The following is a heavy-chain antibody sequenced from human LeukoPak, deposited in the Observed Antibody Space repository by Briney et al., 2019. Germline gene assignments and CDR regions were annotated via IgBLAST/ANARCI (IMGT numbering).Heavy chain of an antibody. V-gene: IGHV3-21*01. CDR2: ISSSSSYI. CDR1: GFTFSSHS. CDR3: ARDLSEETYSNSPFDY. J-gene: IGHJ4*02. D-gene: IGHD4-11*01. Sequence: GGSLRLSCAASGFTFSSHSMNWVRQAPGKGLEWVSSISSSSSYIYYADSVKGRFTISRDNAKNSQYLQMNSLRAEDTAVYYCARDLSEETYSNSPFDYWGQGTLVTASS.